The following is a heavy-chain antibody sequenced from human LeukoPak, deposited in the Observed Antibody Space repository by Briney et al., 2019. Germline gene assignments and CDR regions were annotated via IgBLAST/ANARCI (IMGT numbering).Heavy chain of an antibody. CDR1: GGSISSYY. V-gene: IGHV4-59*08. D-gene: IGHD3-3*01. CDR2: IYYSGST. Sequence: SETLSLTCTVSGGSISSYYWSWSRQPPGKGLEWIGDIYYSGSTNYNPSLKSRVTISVDTSKNQFSLKLSSVTAADTAVYYCATSSITIFGVVIHRDWGQGTLVTVSS. CDR3: ATSSITIFGVVIHRD. J-gene: IGHJ4*02.